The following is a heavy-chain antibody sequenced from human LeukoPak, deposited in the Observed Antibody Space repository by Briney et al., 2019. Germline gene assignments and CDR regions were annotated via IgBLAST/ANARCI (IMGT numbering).Heavy chain of an antibody. D-gene: IGHD2-21*02. V-gene: IGHV4-59*08. J-gene: IGHJ4*02. Sequence: PSETLSLTCTVSGGSISSYYWSWIRQPPGKGLEWIGYIYYGGSTTYNPSLKSRVTISVDTPNNQFSLKLTSVTAADTAVYYCARTYCGGDCETDYWGQGTLVTVSS. CDR2: IYYGGST. CDR3: ARTYCGGDCETDY. CDR1: GGSISSYY.